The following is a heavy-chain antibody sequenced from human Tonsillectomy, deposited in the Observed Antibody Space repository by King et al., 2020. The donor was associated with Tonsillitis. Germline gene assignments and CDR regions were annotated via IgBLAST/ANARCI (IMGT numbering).Heavy chain of an antibody. CDR1: GFTFEDYA. D-gene: IGHD2-2*01. V-gene: IGHV3-9*01. CDR2: FCWNSGSI. J-gene: IGHJ3*02. Sequence: VQLVESGGGLVQPGRSLRLSCASSGFTFEDYAMHWVRQAPGKGLEGVSGFCWNSGSIGFWDSVKGRFTISRENAKNSLYLQMNSLRAEDTALYYCAKDIRSSTSLTVFDIWGQGTMVTVSS. CDR3: AKDIRSSTSLTVFDI.